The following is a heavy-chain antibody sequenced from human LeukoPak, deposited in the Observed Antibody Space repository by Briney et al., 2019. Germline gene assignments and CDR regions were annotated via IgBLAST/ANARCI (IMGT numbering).Heavy chain of an antibody. D-gene: IGHD6-19*01. J-gene: IGHJ4*02. CDR2: IYYSGST. V-gene: IGHV4-59*01. CDR3: ARDLSDGGWYY. CDR1: GGSISSYY. Sequence: SQTLSLTCTVSGGSISSYYWSWIRQPPGKGLEWIGYIYYSGSTNYNPSLKSRVTISVDTSKNQFSLKLSSVTAADTAVYYCARDLSDGGWYYWGQGTLVTVSP.